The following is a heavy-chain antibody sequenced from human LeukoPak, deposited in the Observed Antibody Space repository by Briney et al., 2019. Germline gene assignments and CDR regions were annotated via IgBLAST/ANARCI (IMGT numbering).Heavy chain of an antibody. Sequence: SETLSLTCTVSGGSMSSYYWSWIRQPPGKGLEWIGYIYYTGSTNYNPSTNYNPSLKSRVTISVDTSKNQFSLKLSSVTAADTAVYYCARAISPDYDFWSGYKLYFDYWGQGTLVTVSS. CDR1: GGSMSSYY. D-gene: IGHD3-3*01. J-gene: IGHJ4*02. CDR2: IYYTGST. V-gene: IGHV4-59*01. CDR3: ARAISPDYDFWSGYKLYFDY.